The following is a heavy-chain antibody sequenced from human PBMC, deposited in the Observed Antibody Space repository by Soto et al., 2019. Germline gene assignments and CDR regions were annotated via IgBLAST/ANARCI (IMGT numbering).Heavy chain of an antibody. Sequence: PGGSLRLSCAASGFTFSSYSMNWVRQAPGKGLEWVSYISSSSSTIYYADSVKGRFTISRDNAKNSLYLQMNSLRDEDTAVYYCARDDWAGRLTHYYYYYGMDVWGQGTTVTVSS. V-gene: IGHV3-48*02. CDR3: ARDDWAGRLTHYYYYYGMDV. CDR1: GFTFSSYS. CDR2: ISSSSSTI. D-gene: IGHD3-9*01. J-gene: IGHJ6*02.